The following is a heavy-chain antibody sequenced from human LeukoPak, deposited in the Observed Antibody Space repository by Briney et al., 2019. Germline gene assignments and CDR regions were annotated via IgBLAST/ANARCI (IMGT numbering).Heavy chain of an antibody. Sequence: SETLSLTCTVSGGSISSSSYYWGWIRQPPGKGLEWIGSIYYSGSTYYNPSLKSRVTISVDTSKNQFSLKLSSVTAADTAVYYCARGSVWYSSSWTAPNFDYWGQGTLVTVSS. D-gene: IGHD6-13*01. CDR3: ARGSVWYSSSWTAPNFDY. V-gene: IGHV4-39*07. J-gene: IGHJ4*02. CDR2: IYYSGST. CDR1: GGSISSSSYY.